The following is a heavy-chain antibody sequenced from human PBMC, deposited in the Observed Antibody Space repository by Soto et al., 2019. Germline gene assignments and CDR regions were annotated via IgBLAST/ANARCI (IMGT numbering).Heavy chain of an antibody. D-gene: IGHD6-19*01. J-gene: IGHJ4*02. V-gene: IGHV4-59*01. CDR3: ARSGSGLLDY. Sequence: PSETLSLTCTVSGGSISSYYWSWIRQPPGKGLEWIGYIYYSGSTNYNPSLKSRVTISVDTSKNQFSLKLSSVTAADTAVYYCARSGSGLLDYWGQGTLVTVSS. CDR2: IYYSGST. CDR1: GGSISSYY.